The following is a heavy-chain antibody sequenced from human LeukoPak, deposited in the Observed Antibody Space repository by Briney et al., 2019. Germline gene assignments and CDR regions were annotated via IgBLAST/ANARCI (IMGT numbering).Heavy chain of an antibody. CDR2: VYHSGST. J-gene: IGHJ4*02. Sequence: SETLSLTCAVSGGSISSSAWWSWVHQPPGKGLEWIGEVYHSGSTNYNSFLKSRVTISVDTSKNQFSLKLSSVTAADTAVYYCARSHIYYDSSGEFDYWGQGTLVTVSS. D-gene: IGHD3-22*01. CDR3: ARSHIYYDSSGEFDY. V-gene: IGHV4-4*02. CDR1: GGSISSSAW.